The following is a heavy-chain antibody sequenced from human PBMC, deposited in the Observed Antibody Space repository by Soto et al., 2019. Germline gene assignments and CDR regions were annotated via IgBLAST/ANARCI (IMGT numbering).Heavy chain of an antibody. Sequence: LSLTCTVSGGSISGHYWSWIRQPPGKGLEWIGHIFYSGSTNYNPSLKSRVTMSIDTSKSQFSLKLTSVTAADTAVYYCARGKTSFDPWGQGTLVTVSS. V-gene: IGHV4-59*11. CDR2: IFYSGST. J-gene: IGHJ5*02. D-gene: IGHD4-17*01. CDR3: ARGKTSFDP. CDR1: GGSISGHY.